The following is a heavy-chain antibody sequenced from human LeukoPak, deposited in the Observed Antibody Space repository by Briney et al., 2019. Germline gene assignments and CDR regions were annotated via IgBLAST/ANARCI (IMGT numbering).Heavy chain of an antibody. CDR1: GGSISSSSYY. D-gene: IGHD5-24*01. CDR2: IYYSGST. J-gene: IGHJ3*02. CDR3: ARGMAKPRFDRPGAFDI. V-gene: IGHV4-30-4*08. Sequence: PSETLSLTCTVSGGSISSSSYYWGWIRQPPGKGLEWIGYIYYSGSTYYNPSLKSRVTISVDTSKNQFSLKLSSVTAADTAVYYCARGMAKPRFDRPGAFDIWGQGTMVTVSS.